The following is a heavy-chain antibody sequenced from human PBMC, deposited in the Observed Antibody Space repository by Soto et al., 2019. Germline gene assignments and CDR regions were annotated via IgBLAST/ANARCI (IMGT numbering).Heavy chain of an antibody. D-gene: IGHD3-3*01. Sequence: SETLSLTCAVYGGSFSGYYWSWIRQPPGKGLEWIGEINHSGSTNYNPSLKSRVTISVDTSKNQFSLKLSSVTAADTAVYYCASLLTIFGGTRPDWGQGTLVTAAS. J-gene: IGHJ4*02. CDR3: ASLLTIFGGTRPD. CDR1: GGSFSGYY. V-gene: IGHV4-34*01. CDR2: INHSGST.